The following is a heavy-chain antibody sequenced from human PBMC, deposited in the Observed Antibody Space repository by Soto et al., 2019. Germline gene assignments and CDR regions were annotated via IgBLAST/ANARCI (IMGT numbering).Heavy chain of an antibody. Sequence: QVQLVESGGALVKPGGSLRLSCAASGFTFSDYYISWVRQAPGRGLEWLAYISQSGAYTNYADSVRGRFTISRDNAKNSLYLQMNSLRAEDTAVYYCAKEGTADTIFGCFDPWGQGTLVTVSS. J-gene: IGHJ5*02. CDR2: ISQSGAYT. D-gene: IGHD3-3*01. CDR3: AKEGTADTIFGCFDP. CDR1: GFTFSDYY. V-gene: IGHV3-11*05.